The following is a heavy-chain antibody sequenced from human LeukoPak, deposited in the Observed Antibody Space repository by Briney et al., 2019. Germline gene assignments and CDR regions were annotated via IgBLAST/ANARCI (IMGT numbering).Heavy chain of an antibody. V-gene: IGHV3-23*01. CDR2: ISRSGGST. D-gene: IGHD4-17*01. Sequence: AGSLRLSCAASGFTISSYAMSRDRQAPGKGLEWVSPISRSGGSTYYADPVKGRFTISRDNSKNTLYLQMNSLRAEDTAVYYCAKAVTMDYFDYWGQGTLVTVSS. CDR3: AKAVTMDYFDY. CDR1: GFTISSYA. J-gene: IGHJ4*02.